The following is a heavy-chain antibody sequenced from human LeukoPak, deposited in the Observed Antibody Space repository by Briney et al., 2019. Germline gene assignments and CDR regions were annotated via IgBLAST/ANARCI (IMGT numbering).Heavy chain of an antibody. D-gene: IGHD3-10*01. CDR2: INHSGST. CDR3: ARQDSSLDYGSGIYYYYYGMDV. V-gene: IGHV4-34*01. Sequence: SETLSLTCAVYGGSFSGYYWSWIRQPPGKGLEWVGEINHSGSTNYNPSLKSRVTISVDTSKNQFSLKLSSVTAADTAVYYCARQDSSLDYGSGIYYYYYGMDVWGQGTTVTVSS. CDR1: GGSFSGYY. J-gene: IGHJ6*02.